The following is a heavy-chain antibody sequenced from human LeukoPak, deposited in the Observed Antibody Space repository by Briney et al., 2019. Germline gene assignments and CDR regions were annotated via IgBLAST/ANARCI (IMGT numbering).Heavy chain of an antibody. J-gene: IGHJ6*03. Sequence: ASVKVSCKASGYTFTGYYMHWVRQAPGQGLEWMGWINPNSGGTNYAQKFQGRVTMTRDTSISTAYMELSGLRSDDTAVYYCARGYDFWSGYLTRKYYYYYMDVWGKGTTVTVSS. V-gene: IGHV1-2*02. CDR1: GYTFTGYY. CDR3: ARGYDFWSGYLTRKYYYYYMDV. D-gene: IGHD3-3*01. CDR2: INPNSGGT.